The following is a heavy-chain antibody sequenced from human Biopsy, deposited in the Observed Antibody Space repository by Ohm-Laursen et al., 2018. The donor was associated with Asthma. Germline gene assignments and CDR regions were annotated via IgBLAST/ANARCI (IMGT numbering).Heavy chain of an antibody. CDR1: GGSLSSGPYY. CDR2: INYSGST. Sequence: TLSLTCTVSGGSLSSGPYYWSWVRQHPGKGLEWIGYINYSGSTFYSPSLESRVTVSVDTSKNQFSLKLSSVTAADTAVYHCARDLSGYCTSSACYGFDSWGQGTLVTVSS. CDR3: ARDLSGYCTSSACYGFDS. D-gene: IGHD2-8*01. V-gene: IGHV4-31*03. J-gene: IGHJ5*01.